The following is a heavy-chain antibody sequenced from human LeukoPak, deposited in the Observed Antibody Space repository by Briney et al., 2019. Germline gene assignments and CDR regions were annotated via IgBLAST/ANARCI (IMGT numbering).Heavy chain of an antibody. Sequence: PGGSLRLSCAASGFTFISYGMHWVRQAPGKGLEWVAFIGYDGSKKNYAASVKGRFTISRDTSKNTLYLQMNSLRAEDTAVYYCAKTLAARPAASYYSMDVWGKGATVPVSS. V-gene: IGHV3-30*02. J-gene: IGHJ6*03. CDR2: IGYDGSKK. CDR1: GFTFISYG. CDR3: AKTLAARPAASYYSMDV. D-gene: IGHD6-6*01.